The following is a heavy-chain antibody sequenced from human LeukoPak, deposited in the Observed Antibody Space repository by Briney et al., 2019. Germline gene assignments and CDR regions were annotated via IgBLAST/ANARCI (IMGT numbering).Heavy chain of an antibody. CDR1: GYTCIGYY. Sequence: ASVKVSCKASGYTCIGYYMHWVRQATGQGREWMGGINPNSGGTNYAQKFQGRVTMTRDTSISTAYMELSRLRSDDTAVYYCARAQDYYDSSGYPDYWGQGTLVTVSS. CDR3: ARAQDYYDSSGYPDY. J-gene: IGHJ4*02. CDR2: INPNSGGT. V-gene: IGHV1-2*02. D-gene: IGHD3-22*01.